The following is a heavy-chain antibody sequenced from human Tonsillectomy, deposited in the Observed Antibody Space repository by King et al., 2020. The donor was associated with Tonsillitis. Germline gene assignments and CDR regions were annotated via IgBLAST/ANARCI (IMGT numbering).Heavy chain of an antibody. Sequence: VQLVESGGGLIQPGGSLRLSCAASGFTFSSYAMSWVRQAPGKGLEWVSTISGRGGSTYYADSVKGRFTLSRDNSKNTLYLQMKSLRAEDTALYYCVKARDSYNDYWGQGTPVTVSS. CDR1: GFTFSSYA. CDR2: ISGRGGST. CDR3: VKARDSYNDY. J-gene: IGHJ4*02. D-gene: IGHD5-18*01. V-gene: IGHV3-23*04.